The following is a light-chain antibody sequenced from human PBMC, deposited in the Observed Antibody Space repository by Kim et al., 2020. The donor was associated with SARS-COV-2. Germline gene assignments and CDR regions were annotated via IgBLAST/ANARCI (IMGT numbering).Light chain of an antibody. CDR2: VGTGGVVG. J-gene: IGLJ3*02. Sequence: CTLSSGYSTYKVDWYQPRPGMGLRFVMRVGTGGVVGVKGDGIPDRFSVLGSGLIRNLTINNIQEEDESDYHCGTDHANGNDFVWVFGGGTQLTVL. V-gene: IGLV9-49*01. CDR1: SGYSTYK. CDR3: GTDHANGNDFVWV.